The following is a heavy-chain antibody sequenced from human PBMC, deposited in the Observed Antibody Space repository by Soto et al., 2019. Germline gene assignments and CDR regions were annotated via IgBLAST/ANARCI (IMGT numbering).Heavy chain of an antibody. CDR3: ARDWLLWSDTAMVTAYYYYGMDV. Sequence: EVQLVESGGGLVQPGGSLRLSCAASGFTFSSYEMNWVRQAPGKGLEWVSYISSSGSTIYYADSVKGRFTISRDNAKNSLYLQMNSLRAEDTAVYYCARDWLLWSDTAMVTAYYYYGMDVWGQGTTVTVSS. CDR1: GFTFSSYE. J-gene: IGHJ6*02. CDR2: ISSSGSTI. V-gene: IGHV3-48*03. D-gene: IGHD5-18*01.